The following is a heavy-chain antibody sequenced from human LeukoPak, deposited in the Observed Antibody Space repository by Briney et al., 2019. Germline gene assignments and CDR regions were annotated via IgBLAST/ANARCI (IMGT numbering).Heavy chain of an antibody. Sequence: GGSLRLSCAASGFTFSSYWMSWVRQAPGKGLEWVANIKQDGSEKYYVDSVKGRFTISRDNAKNSLYLQMNSLSPEDTAVYYCARASSGRYLGYYGMDVWGKGTTVTVSS. CDR1: GFTFSSYW. CDR3: ARASSGRYLGYYGMDV. CDR2: IKQDGSEK. J-gene: IGHJ6*04. D-gene: IGHD6-19*01. V-gene: IGHV3-7*03.